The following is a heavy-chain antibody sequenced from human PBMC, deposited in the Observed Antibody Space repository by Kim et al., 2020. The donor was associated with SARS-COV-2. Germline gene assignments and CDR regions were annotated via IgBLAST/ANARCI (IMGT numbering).Heavy chain of an antibody. J-gene: IGHJ5*02. Sequence: SETLSLTCAVYGGSFSGYYWSWIRQPPGKGLEWIGEINHSGSTNYNPSLKSRVTISVDTSKNQFSLKLSSVTAADTAVYYCARDIGYDYVWRRWGGWFDPWGQGTLVTVSS. CDR2: INHSGST. CDR1: GGSFSGYY. V-gene: IGHV4-34*01. D-gene: IGHD3-16*01. CDR3: ARDIGYDYVWRRWGGWFDP.